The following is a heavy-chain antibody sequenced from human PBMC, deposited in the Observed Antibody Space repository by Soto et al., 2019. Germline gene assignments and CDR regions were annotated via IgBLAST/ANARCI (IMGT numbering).Heavy chain of an antibody. J-gene: IGHJ4*02. D-gene: IGHD1-26*01. CDR1: GYDFTSYA. CDR2: INAGNGNT. V-gene: IGHV1-3*01. Sequence: GPSVKVSCKADGYDFTSYAMHWVRQAPGQRLEWMGWINAGNGNTKYSQKFQGRVTIIRDTSASTAYMELSSLRSEDTAVYYCVRGASPLIDYWGQGTLVTVSS. CDR3: VRGASPLIDY.